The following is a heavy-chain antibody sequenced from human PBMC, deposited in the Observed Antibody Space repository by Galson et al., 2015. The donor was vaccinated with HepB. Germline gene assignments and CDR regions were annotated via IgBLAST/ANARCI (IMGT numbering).Heavy chain of an antibody. J-gene: IGHJ4*02. Sequence: VKVSCKASGGSFSTYAINWVRQAPGQGLEWMGAIVAIFNTTNYAQKFQGRFTITADESTSTAYMELSSLRSVDTAVYYCASNPSYYDFWSGPFDYWGQGTLVTVSS. V-gene: IGHV1-69*13. D-gene: IGHD3-3*01. CDR2: IVAIFNTT. CDR1: GGSFSTYA. CDR3: ASNPSYYDFWSGPFDY.